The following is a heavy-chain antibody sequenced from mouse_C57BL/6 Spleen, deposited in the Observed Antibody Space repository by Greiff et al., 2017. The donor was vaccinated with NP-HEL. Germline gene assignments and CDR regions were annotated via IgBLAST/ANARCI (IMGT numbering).Heavy chain of an antibody. J-gene: IGHJ1*03. CDR1: GFSLSTFGMG. CDR3: ARIVSYYDYDGWYFDV. D-gene: IGHD2-4*01. Sequence: QVTLKESGPGILQPSQTLSLTCSFSGFSLSTFGMGVGWIRQPSGKGLEWLAHIWWDDDKYYNPALKSRLTISKDTSKNQVFLKIANVDTADTATYYCARIVSYYDYDGWYFDVWGTGTTVTVSS. V-gene: IGHV8-8*01. CDR2: IWWDDDK.